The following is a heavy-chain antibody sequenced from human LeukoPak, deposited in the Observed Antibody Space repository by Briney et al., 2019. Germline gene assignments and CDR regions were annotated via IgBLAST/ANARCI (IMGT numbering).Heavy chain of an antibody. J-gene: IGHJ5*02. Sequence: PGGSLRLSCAASGFTFSSYGMSWVRQVPGKGLEWVSAISGSGGSTYYADSVKGRFTISRDNAKNSLYLQMNSLRAEDTAVYYCARIKRARGWFDPWGQGTLVTVSS. D-gene: IGHD3-10*01. CDR1: GFTFSSYG. V-gene: IGHV3-23*01. CDR2: ISGSGGST. CDR3: ARIKRARGWFDP.